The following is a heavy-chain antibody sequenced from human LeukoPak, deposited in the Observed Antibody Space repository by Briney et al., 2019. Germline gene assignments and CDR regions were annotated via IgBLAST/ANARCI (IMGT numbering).Heavy chain of an antibody. CDR3: ARGIAAAHDAFDI. J-gene: IGHJ3*02. CDR2: IYSGGST. V-gene: IGHV3-66*01. Sequence: GGSLRLSCAASGFTVSSNYMSWVRQAPGKGLEWVSVIYSGGSTYYADSVKGRFTISRDNSKNTLYLQMNSLRAEDTAVYYCARGIAAAHDAFDIWGQGTMVTVSS. CDR1: GFTVSSNY. D-gene: IGHD6-13*01.